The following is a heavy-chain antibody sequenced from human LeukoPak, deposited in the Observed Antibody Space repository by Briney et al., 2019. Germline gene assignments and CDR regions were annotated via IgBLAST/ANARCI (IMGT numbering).Heavy chain of an antibody. D-gene: IGHD3-3*01. J-gene: IGHJ4*02. CDR2: IYGDGRT. Sequence: GGSLRLSCAASGFTFSSYYMSWVRQAPGNGLERVSVIYGDGRTSHSASVRGRFTISRDNSKNIVSLQMNNLRAEDTAVYYCARGRGLGVVSPYFDYWGQGTLVTVSS. CDR3: ARGRGLGVVSPYFDY. CDR1: GFTFSSYY. V-gene: IGHV3-53*01.